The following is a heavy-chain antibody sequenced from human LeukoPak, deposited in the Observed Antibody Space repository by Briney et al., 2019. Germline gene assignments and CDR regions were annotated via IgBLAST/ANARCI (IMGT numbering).Heavy chain of an antibody. J-gene: IGHJ4*02. CDR1: GGSVSSGTYY. CDR3: AREHDYGRFDY. V-gene: IGHV4-61*01. D-gene: IGHD4-17*01. CDR2: VYNSGGT. Sequence: PSETLSLTCTVSGGSVSSGTYYWSWIRQPPGKGLERFGNVYNSGGTNYNPSLKSRVTISLDTSKNQFSLKLTSVTAADTAVYYCAREHDYGRFDYWGQGTLVVVSS.